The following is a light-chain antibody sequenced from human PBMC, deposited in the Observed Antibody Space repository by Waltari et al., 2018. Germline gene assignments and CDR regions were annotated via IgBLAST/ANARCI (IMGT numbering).Light chain of an antibody. Sequence: DIVMTQSPLSLPVTPGEPASISCRSSQTLLHNDGNKYLDWYVQKPGQSPQLLIYLGSKRASGVPDRFSGRGSGTDVTLEISSVEADDVGIYYCMQALESPLTFGGGTQLEIK. CDR2: LGS. CDR1: QTLLHNDGNKY. CDR3: MQALESPLT. V-gene: IGKV2-28*01. J-gene: IGKJ4*01.